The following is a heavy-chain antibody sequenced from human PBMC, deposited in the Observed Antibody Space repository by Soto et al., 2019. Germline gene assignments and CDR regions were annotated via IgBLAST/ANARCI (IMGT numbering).Heavy chain of an antibody. CDR1: GGSISSYY. J-gene: IGHJ6*02. CDR3: ARGWGYYYGSGGYYYYGMDV. CDR2: IYYSGST. Sequence: QVQLQESGPGLEKPSETLSLTCTVSGGSISSYYWSWIRQPPGKGLEWIGYIYYSGSTNYNPSLKRRVTISVDTSKNQSSLKLSSVTGADTAVYYCARGWGYYYGSGGYYYYGMDVWGQGTTVTVSS. D-gene: IGHD3-10*01. V-gene: IGHV4-59*01.